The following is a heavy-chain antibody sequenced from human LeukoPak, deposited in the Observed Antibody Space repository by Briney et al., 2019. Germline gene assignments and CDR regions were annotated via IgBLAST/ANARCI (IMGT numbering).Heavy chain of an antibody. CDR1: GFTLSSHC. CDR3: ASNNGMDV. CDR2: VNRDGSET. V-gene: IGHV3-7*03. J-gene: IGHJ6*02. Sequence: GGTLRLSCVASGFTLSSHCMTWVRHVPGRGPEWVANVNRDGSETYYLDSEKGRFTISKDNAKNSLYLQMNSLRAEDTALYHCASNNGMDVWGQGTTVIVSS.